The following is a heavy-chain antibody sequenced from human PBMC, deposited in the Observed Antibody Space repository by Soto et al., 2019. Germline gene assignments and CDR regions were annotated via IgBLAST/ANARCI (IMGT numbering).Heavy chain of an antibody. Sequence: EVQLLESGGGLVQPGGSLRLSCAAFGFTFSSYAMSWVRQAPGKGLEWVSAISGSGGSTYYADTVKGRFTISRDNSNNTLSLQMNSLRAEVTAVYYGAKDHPIKYYDFWSGYIHFDYWGQGTLVTVSS. CDR2: ISGSGGST. CDR3: AKDHPIKYYDFWSGYIHFDY. D-gene: IGHD3-3*01. V-gene: IGHV3-23*01. J-gene: IGHJ4*02. CDR1: GFTFSSYA.